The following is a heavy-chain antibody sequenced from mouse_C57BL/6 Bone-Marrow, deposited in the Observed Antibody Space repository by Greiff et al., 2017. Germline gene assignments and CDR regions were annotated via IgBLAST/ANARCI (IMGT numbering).Heavy chain of an antibody. V-gene: IGHV1-56*01. J-gene: IGHJ3*01. D-gene: IGHD1-1*01. CDR2: IFPGSGST. CDR1: GYTFTSHW. Sequence: QVQLQQSGPELVRPGASVKISCKAPGYTFTSHWMQWVRQRPGQGLEWIGEIFPGSGSTYYNEKFKGKATLTVDTSSSTAYMQLSSLTSEDSAVYFCGNHYYGSSYGTYWGQGTLVTVSA. CDR3: GNHYYGSSYGTY.